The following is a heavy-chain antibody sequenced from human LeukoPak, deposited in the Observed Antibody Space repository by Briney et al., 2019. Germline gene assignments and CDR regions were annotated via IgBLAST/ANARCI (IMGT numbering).Heavy chain of an antibody. CDR1: GDSISSSNW. J-gene: IGHJ4*02. CDR2: IYHSGST. Sequence: SGTLSLTCAVSGDSISSSNWWSWVRQPPGKGLEWIGEIYHSGSTNYNPSLKSRVTISVDKSKNQFSLKLSSVTAADTAVYYCARGYCSSTSCYVFDYWGQGTLVTVSS. V-gene: IGHV4-4*02. D-gene: IGHD2-2*01. CDR3: ARGYCSSTSCYVFDY.